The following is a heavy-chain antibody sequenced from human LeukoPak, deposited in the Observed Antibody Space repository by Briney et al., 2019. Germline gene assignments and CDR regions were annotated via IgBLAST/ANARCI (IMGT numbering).Heavy chain of an antibody. Sequence: SVKVSCKASGGTFSSYAISWVRQAPGQGLEWMGGIIPIFGTANYAQKFQGRVAMTSDMSTKTLYMELSSLRSEDTAVYFCAREGYCSGSICYSFDYWGQGTLVTVSS. V-gene: IGHV1-69*05. D-gene: IGHD2-15*01. J-gene: IGHJ4*02. CDR3: AREGYCSGSICYSFDY. CDR1: GGTFSSYA. CDR2: IIPIFGTA.